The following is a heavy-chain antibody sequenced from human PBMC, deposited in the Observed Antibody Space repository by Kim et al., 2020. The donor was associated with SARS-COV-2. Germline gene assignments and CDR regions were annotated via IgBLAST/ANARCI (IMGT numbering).Heavy chain of an antibody. CDR3: AKVRRGSSSGLDY. J-gene: IGHJ4*02. D-gene: IGHD6-6*01. V-gene: IGHV3-9*01. Sequence: ATDVKGRFTISGDNAKNSLYLQMNSLRAEDTALYYCAKVRRGSSSGLDYWGQGTLVTVSS.